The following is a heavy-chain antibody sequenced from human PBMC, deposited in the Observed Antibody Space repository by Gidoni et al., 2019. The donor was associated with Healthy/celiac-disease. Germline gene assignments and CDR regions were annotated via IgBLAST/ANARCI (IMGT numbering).Heavy chain of an antibody. D-gene: IGHD6-13*01. CDR2: IKSKTSGGTT. CDR3: TTDLPGYSRRD. V-gene: IGHV3-15*01. Sequence: EVQLVTSGGGLVKPGGSLNLSCAASGLTFSNGWMSWFRQAPGKGLAWVGSIKSKTSGGTTYYAAPEKGRFTISRDDTKNTLYLQRNSMKTEDTAVYYCTTDLPGYSRRDWGQGTLVTVSS. J-gene: IGHJ4*02. CDR1: GLTFSNGW.